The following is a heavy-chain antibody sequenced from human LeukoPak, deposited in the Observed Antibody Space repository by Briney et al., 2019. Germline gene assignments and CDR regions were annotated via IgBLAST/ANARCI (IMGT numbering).Heavy chain of an antibody. V-gene: IGHV3-30-3*01. CDR1: GFTFSSYA. CDR2: ISYDGSNK. J-gene: IGHJ4*02. Sequence: GRSLRLSCAASGFTFSSYAMHWVRQAPGKGLEWVAVISYDGSNKYYADSVKGRFTISRDNSKNTLYLQMNSLRAEDTAVYYCARVRGATPDYWGQGTLVTVSS. CDR3: ARVRGATPDY. D-gene: IGHD3-10*01.